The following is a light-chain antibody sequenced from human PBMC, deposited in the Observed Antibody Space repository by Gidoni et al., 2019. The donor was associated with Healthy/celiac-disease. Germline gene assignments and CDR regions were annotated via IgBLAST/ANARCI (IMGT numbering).Light chain of an antibody. V-gene: IGLV3-19*01. Sequence: LGQTVRITCQGDSLRSYYASWYQQKPGQAPVLVIYGKNNRPSGIPDRFSGSSSGNTASLTITGAQAEDEADYYCNSRDSSGNPVVFGGGTKLTVL. J-gene: IGLJ2*01. CDR3: NSRDSSGNPVV. CDR1: SLRSYY. CDR2: GKN.